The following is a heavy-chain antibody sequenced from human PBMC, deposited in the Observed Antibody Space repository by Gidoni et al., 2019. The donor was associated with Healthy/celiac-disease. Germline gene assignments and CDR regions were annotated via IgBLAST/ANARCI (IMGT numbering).Heavy chain of an antibody. Sequence: EVQLVESGGGLVKPGGSLRLSCAASGFTFSNAWMSWVRQAPGKGLEWVGRINSKTDGGTTDYAAPVKGRFTISRDDSKNTLYLQMNSLKTEDTAVYYCTTEGGSSSWETYFDYWGQGTLVTVSS. V-gene: IGHV3-15*01. J-gene: IGHJ4*02. CDR3: TTEGGSSSWETYFDY. D-gene: IGHD6-13*01. CDR2: INSKTDGGTT. CDR1: GFTFSNAW.